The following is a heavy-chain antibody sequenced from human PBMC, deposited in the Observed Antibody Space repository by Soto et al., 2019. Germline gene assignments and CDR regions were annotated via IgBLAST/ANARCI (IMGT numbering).Heavy chain of an antibody. CDR2: ISWNSGSI. CDR1: GFTFDDYA. Sequence: EVQLVESGGGLVQPGRSLRLSCAASGFTFDDYAMHWVRQAPGKGLEWVSGISWNSGSIGYADSVKGRFTISRDNAKNSLYLQMNSLRAEDTALYYCAKDIGGFGDLDPSSGYDPGAFDIWGQGTMVTVSS. J-gene: IGHJ3*02. V-gene: IGHV3-9*01. CDR3: AKDIGGFGDLDPSSGYDPGAFDI. D-gene: IGHD5-12*01.